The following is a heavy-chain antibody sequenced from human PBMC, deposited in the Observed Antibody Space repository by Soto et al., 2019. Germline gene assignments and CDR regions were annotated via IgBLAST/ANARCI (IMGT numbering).Heavy chain of an antibody. CDR2: ISGSGVST. J-gene: IGHJ4*02. CDR3: AKAVSGSIRYFDY. CDR1: GFTFSSYA. D-gene: IGHD1-26*01. V-gene: IGHV3-23*01. Sequence: GGSLRLSCAASGFTFSSYAMSWVRQAPGKGLEWVSLISGSGVSTYYADSVKGRFTISRDNSKNTLYLQMNSLRAEDTAVYYCAKAVSGSIRYFDYWGQGTLVTVSS.